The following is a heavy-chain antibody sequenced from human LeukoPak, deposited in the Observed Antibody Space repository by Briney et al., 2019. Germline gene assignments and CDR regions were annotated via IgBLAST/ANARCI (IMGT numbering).Heavy chain of an antibody. D-gene: IGHD2/OR15-2a*01. J-gene: IGHJ4*02. CDR1: VGSISSYY. V-gene: IGHV4-59*01. Sequence: SETLSLTCTFSVGSISSYYWRWIRPPPGKGRDWTGYTYYCWRSNYIPSLQSRVTISVDTSKNQCSLKLRSVTAANTAVYYCARGPNRYYFDYWGQGTLVTVSS. CDR2: TYYCWRS. CDR3: ARGPNRYYFDY.